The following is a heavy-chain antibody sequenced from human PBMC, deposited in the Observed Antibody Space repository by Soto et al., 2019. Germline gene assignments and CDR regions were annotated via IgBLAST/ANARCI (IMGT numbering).Heavy chain of an antibody. D-gene: IGHD3-22*01. CDR1: GDSVSRNSAA. J-gene: IGHJ3*02. V-gene: IGHV6-1*01. CDR2: TYYRSKWYN. Sequence: PSQTLSLTCAISGDSVSRNSAAWNWIRQSPSRGLEWLGRTYYRSKWYNDYAVSVKSRITINPDTSKNQFSLQLNSVTPEDTAVYYCARVAFSNYYDSSGYYLVTPDHAFDIWGQGTMVTVSS. CDR3: ARVAFSNYYDSSGYYLVTPDHAFDI.